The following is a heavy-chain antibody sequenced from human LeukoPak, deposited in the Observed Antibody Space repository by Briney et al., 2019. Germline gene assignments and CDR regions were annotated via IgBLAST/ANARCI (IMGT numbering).Heavy chain of an antibody. CDR2: IYYTGGA. CDR3: ARQYGYNYGHIDY. J-gene: IGHJ4*02. V-gene: IGHV4-39*01. D-gene: IGHD5-18*01. Sequence: PSEPLSLTCCVSGDSISSGSVYWGWVRQPPGKGLEWIGSIYYTGGAYRSPSLKSRVTISVDRSKNQFSLKLNSETAADTAVYYCARQYGYNYGHIDYWGQGTLVTVSS. CDR1: GDSISSGSVY.